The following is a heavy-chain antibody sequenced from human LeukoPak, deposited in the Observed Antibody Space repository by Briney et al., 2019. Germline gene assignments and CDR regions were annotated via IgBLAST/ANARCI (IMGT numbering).Heavy chain of an antibody. J-gene: IGHJ4*02. CDR2: IIPIFGTA. D-gene: IGHD2-15*01. Sequence: ASVKVSCKASGGTFSSYAISWVRQAPGQGLEWMGRIIPIFGTANYAQKFQGRVTITTDESTSTAYMEMSSQRAVDTAVYSGARDLFPQYCSGGSCYSSSGYYFDYWAREPWSPSPQ. CDR1: GGTFSSYA. V-gene: IGHV1-69*05. CDR3: ARDLFPQYCSGGSCYSSSGYYFDY.